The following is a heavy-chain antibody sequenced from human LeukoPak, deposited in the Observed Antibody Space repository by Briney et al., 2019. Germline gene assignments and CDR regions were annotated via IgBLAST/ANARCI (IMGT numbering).Heavy chain of an antibody. CDR2: ISPDDSDT. J-gene: IGHJ4*02. V-gene: IGHV5-51*01. D-gene: IGHD3-10*01. Sequence: GESLKISCKRSGYRFTSYWIGWLRQMPGKGLEWMGIISPDDSDTRYSPSFQGQVTISADKSISTAYLQWSSLKASDTAMYYCARRVGRIGDYFDYWGQGTLVTVSS. CDR1: GYRFTSYW. CDR3: ARRVGRIGDYFDY.